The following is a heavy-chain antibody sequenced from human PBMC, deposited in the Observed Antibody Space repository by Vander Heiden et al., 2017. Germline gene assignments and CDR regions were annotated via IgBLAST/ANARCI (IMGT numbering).Heavy chain of an antibody. V-gene: IGHV4-39*01. J-gene: IGHJ5*02. D-gene: IGHD2-2*01. CDR1: GGPISSSSYY. CDR2: IYYSGST. CDR3: ARHKMAVVPDNWFDP. Sequence: QLQLQESGPGLVKPSETLSLTCTVSGGPISSSSYYWGWIRQPPGKGLEWIGSIYYSGSTYYNPTLKSRVTISVDTSKNQFSLKLSSVTAADTAVYYWARHKMAVVPDNWFDPWGQGPLVTLSS.